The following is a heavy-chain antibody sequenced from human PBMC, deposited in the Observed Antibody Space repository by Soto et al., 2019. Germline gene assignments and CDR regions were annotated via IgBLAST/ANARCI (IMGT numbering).Heavy chain of an antibody. CDR2: ISYSGST. Sequence: QLQLQESGPGLVKPSDTLSLTCTVSGGSISSSNYYWGWIRQPPGKGLECIGNISYSGSTYYNPSLKSRVTISVDTSKNQFSLKLSSVTAADTAVYYCARLWGELHAFDIWGQGTMVTVSS. J-gene: IGHJ3*02. V-gene: IGHV4-39*01. CDR3: ARLWGELHAFDI. CDR1: GGSISSSNYY. D-gene: IGHD3-16*01.